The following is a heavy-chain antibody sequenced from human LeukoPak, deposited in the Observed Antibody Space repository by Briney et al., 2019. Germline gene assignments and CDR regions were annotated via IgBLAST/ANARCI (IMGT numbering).Heavy chain of an antibody. CDR3: AIIWWDDAFDI. D-gene: IGHD1-26*01. V-gene: IGHV1-2*02. Sequence: ASVKVSCKTSRYTFTDYYVHWVRQAPGQGLEWLAWINPNSGGTNYAQKFQGRVTMTRDTSISTAYMELSRLRSDDTAVYYCAIIWWDDAFDIWGQGTMVTVSS. J-gene: IGHJ3*02. CDR2: INPNSGGT. CDR1: RYTFTDYY.